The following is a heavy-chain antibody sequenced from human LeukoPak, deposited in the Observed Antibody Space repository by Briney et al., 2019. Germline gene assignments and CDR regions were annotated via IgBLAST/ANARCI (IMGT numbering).Heavy chain of an antibody. CDR3: ARASDYYYGSGSYY. CDR1: EFPFSFYE. J-gene: IGHJ4*02. Sequence: GGSLRLSCAVSEFPFSFYEMNWVRQAPGKGLEWVSNIGSSGTNRYYADSVKGRFSISRDNAKSSLYLQMNSLRAEDTAVYYCARASDYYYGSGSYYWGQGTLVTVSS. CDR2: IGSSGTNR. V-gene: IGHV3-48*03. D-gene: IGHD3-10*01.